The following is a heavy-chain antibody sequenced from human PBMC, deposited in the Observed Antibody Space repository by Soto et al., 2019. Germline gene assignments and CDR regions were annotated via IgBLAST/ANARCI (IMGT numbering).Heavy chain of an antibody. Sequence: EVQLLESGGGLVQPGGSLRLACAASGFTFNNYAMNWVRQAPGRGLEWVSIISPTGDSTYYADSVKGRFTISRDNSQNTVFLQMNSRRAEDPAIYFCAKVRLTDYLRYAPHLWGQGTLVTVSS. CDR3: AKVRLTDYLRYAPHL. J-gene: IGHJ3*01. D-gene: IGHD2-8*01. CDR1: GFTFNNYA. CDR2: ISPTGDST. V-gene: IGHV3-23*01.